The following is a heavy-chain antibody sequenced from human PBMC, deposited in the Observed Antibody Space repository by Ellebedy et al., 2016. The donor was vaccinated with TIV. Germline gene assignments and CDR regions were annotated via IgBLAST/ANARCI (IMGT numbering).Heavy chain of an antibody. CDR1: GGTFSTSA. V-gene: IGHV1-69*10. J-gene: IGHJ4*02. CDR2: IIPILGIA. D-gene: IGHD6-13*01. Sequence: ASVKVSCKASGGTFSTSAVSWVRQAPGQGLEWMGGIIPILGIANYAQKFQGRVTITADKSTSTAYMELSSLRSEDTAVYYCARDGTAYSSSWYGDYWGQGTLVTVSS. CDR3: ARDGTAYSSSWYGDY.